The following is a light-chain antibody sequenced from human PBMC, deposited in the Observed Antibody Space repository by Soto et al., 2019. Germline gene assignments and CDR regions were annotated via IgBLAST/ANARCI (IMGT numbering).Light chain of an antibody. CDR3: QQYGSSRT. Sequence: EIVLTQSPGTLSLSPGERATLYCRASQSVSSSYLAWYQQKPGQAPRLLIYGASSRATGIPDRFSGSGSGTDFTLTISRLEPKDFAVYYCQQYGSSRTFGQGTKVDIK. CDR1: QSVSSSY. CDR2: GAS. J-gene: IGKJ1*01. V-gene: IGKV3-20*01.